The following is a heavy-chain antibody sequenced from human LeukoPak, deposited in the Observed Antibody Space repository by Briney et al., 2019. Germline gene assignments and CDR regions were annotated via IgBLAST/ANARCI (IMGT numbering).Heavy chain of an antibody. CDR2: IYQSGST. D-gene: IGHD2-15*01. CDR1: VGSISSSNW. J-gene: IGHJ4*02. V-gene: IGHV4-4*02. Sequence: SETLSLTRAVSVGSISSSNWWSWVRPPPGKGLEWIGEIYQSGSTKYNQSLKSRVTTSVATSKKQCSLKLGSVAAADTAVYYCVRGGGYFDYWGQGSLVTVSS. CDR3: VRGGGYFDY.